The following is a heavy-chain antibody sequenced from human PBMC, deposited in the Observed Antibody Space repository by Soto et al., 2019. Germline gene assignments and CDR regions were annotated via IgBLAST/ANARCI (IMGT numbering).Heavy chain of an antibody. V-gene: IGHV1-69*13. J-gene: IGHJ4*02. CDR2: IIPFFGTA. CDR1: GGTFSTFG. D-gene: IGHD3-16*01. Sequence: ASVKVSCKASGGTFSTFGISWVRQAPGQGLEWMGGIIPFFGTAKYSQKFEDRITITADESTNTIYMDLRSLTSEDTAIYYCARTAPMDAGDKYYYDFWGQGALVTVS. CDR3: ARTAPMDAGDKYYYDF.